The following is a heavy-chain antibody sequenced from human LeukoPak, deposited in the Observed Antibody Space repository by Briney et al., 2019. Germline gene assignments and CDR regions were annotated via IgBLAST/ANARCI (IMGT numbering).Heavy chain of an antibody. CDR2: ISSNGGST. CDR1: GFTFSTYA. CDR3: ARVYSGEFLERLLAV. Sequence: GGSLRLSCAASGFTFSTYAMHWVRQAPGKGLEYVSAISSNGGSTYYANSVKGRFTISRDNSKNTLYLQMGSLRAEDMAVYYCARVYSGEFLERLLAVWGKGTTVTVSS. D-gene: IGHD3-3*01. J-gene: IGHJ6*04. V-gene: IGHV3-64*01.